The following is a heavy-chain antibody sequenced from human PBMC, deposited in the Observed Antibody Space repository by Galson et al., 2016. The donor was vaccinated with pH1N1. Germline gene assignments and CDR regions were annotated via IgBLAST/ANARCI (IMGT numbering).Heavy chain of an antibody. J-gene: IGHJ6*02. CDR1: GGSFAKYA. Sequence: SVKVSCKASGGSFAKYAVSWVRQAPGQGLEWMGRIIPIYCTANYAQKFKGRVTITAEQYTTTVYMELNSLISEDTAIYFCARPGRTETTKKGFAWGYGMDVWGQGTTVTVSS. CDR2: IIPIYCTA. D-gene: IGHD1-1*01. V-gene: IGHV1-69*13. CDR3: ARPGRTETTKKGFAWGYGMDV.